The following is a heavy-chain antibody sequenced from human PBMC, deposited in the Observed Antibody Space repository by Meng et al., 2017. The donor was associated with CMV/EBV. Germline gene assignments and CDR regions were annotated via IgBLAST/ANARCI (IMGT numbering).Heavy chain of an antibody. CDR3: ARSHSSSYYYYYYGMDV. Sequence: GESLKISCAASGFTFSSYAMSWVRQAPGKGLEWVSAISGSGGSTYYADSVKGRFTISRDNSKNTLYLQMNSLRAEDTAVYYCARSHSSSYYYYYYGMDVWGQGTTVTVSS. V-gene: IGHV3-23*01. D-gene: IGHD6-6*01. CDR2: ISGSGGST. J-gene: IGHJ6*02. CDR1: GFTFSSYA.